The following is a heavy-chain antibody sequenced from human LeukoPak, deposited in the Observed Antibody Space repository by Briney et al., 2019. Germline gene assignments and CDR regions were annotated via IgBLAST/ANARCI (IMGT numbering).Heavy chain of an antibody. D-gene: IGHD6-13*01. Sequence: PSETLSLTCTVSRGSISSYYWNWIRQPPGKGLEWIGHIYYSVSTNYNPSPKSRVTISVDTSKNQFSLKLSSVTAADTAVYYCARTASSSGYSSSWLYYFDYWGQGTLVTVSS. J-gene: IGHJ4*01. CDR3: ARTASSSGYSSSWLYYFDY. CDR2: IYYSVST. V-gene: IGHV4-59*01. CDR1: RGSISSYY.